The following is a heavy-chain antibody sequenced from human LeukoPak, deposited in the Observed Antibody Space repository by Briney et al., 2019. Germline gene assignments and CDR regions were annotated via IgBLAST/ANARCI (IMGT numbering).Heavy chain of an antibody. Sequence: SETLSLTCTVSGGSISSYYWSWIRQSPGKGLEWIGYIYYSGSTNYNPSLKSRVTISVDTSKNQFSLKLSSVTAADTAVYYCARAPAGSSGPRVVYYYYYMDVWGKGTTVTVSS. V-gene: IGHV4-59*01. CDR1: GGSISSYY. CDR3: ARAPAGSSGPRVVYYYYYMDV. J-gene: IGHJ6*03. CDR2: IYYSGST. D-gene: IGHD3-22*01.